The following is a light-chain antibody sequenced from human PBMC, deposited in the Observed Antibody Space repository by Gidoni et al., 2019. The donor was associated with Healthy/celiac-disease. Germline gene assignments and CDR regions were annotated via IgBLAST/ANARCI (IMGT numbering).Light chain of an antibody. CDR1: QGIRND. CDR3: LQDYNYPRT. J-gene: IGKJ1*01. CDR2: AAS. Sequence: AIQLTQSPSSLSASVGDRVTITCRASQGIRNDLGWYQQKPGKAPKLLIYAASSLQSGVPSRFSGSGSGTDFTLTISSLQPEDFATYYCLQDYNYPRTFGQXTKVEIK. V-gene: IGKV1-6*01.